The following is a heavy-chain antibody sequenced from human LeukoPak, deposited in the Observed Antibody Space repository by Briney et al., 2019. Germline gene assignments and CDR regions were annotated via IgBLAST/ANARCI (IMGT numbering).Heavy chain of an antibody. D-gene: IGHD3-10*01. CDR3: ARGAGSRGGYYYYYMDV. Sequence: SETLSLTCTVAGGSISSHYWSWLRQPPGKGLEWIGYIYYSGSTNYNPSLKSRVTISVDTSKNQFSLKLSSVTAADTAVYYCARGAGSRGGYYYYYMDVWGKGTTVTVSS. CDR2: IYYSGST. V-gene: IGHV4-59*11. J-gene: IGHJ6*03. CDR1: GGSISSHY.